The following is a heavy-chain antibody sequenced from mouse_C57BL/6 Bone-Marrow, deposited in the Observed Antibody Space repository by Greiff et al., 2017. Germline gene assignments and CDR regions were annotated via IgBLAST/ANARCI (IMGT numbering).Heavy chain of an antibody. CDR2: IGPGSGST. V-gene: IGHV1-77*01. CDR1: GYTFTDYY. Sequence: QVQLKQSGAELVKPGASVKISCKASGYTFTDYYIHWVKQRPGQGLEWIGKIGPGSGSTYYNEKFKGKATLTADKSSSTADMQLSSLNSEDSAVYYCATPYYSKASWFAYWGQGTLVTVSA. D-gene: IGHD2-5*01. J-gene: IGHJ3*01. CDR3: ATPYYSKASWFAY.